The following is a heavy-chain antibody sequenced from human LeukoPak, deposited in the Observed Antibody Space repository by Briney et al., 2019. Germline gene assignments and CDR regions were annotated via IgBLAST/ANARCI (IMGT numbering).Heavy chain of an antibody. CDR3: ARDDSSGSHFDS. J-gene: IGHJ4*02. Sequence: GGSLRLSCVTSGFIFSDYYMSWIRQAAGKGLEWISYISPSSSFANYADSIKGRFTTSRDNAKNSLFLHMNSLGAEDTAMYYCARDDSSGSHFDSWGQGTLVTVSS. D-gene: IGHD3-22*01. CDR2: ISPSSSFA. CDR1: GFIFSDYY. V-gene: IGHV3-11*05.